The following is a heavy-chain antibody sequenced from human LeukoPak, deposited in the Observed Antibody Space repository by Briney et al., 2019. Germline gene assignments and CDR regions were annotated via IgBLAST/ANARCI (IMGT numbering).Heavy chain of an antibody. CDR3: AKDKVGYYYGMDV. V-gene: IGHV3-30*18. J-gene: IGHJ6*04. Sequence: GGSLRLSCAASGFTFSSYGMHWVREAPGKGLEWVAVISYDGSNKYYADSVKGRFTISRDNSKNTLYLQMNSLRAEDTAVYYCAKDKVGYYYGMDVWGKGTTVTVSS. CDR2: ISYDGSNK. CDR1: GFTFSSYG.